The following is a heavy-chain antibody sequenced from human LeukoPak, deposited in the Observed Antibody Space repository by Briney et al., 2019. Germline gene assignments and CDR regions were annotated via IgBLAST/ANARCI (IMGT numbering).Heavy chain of an antibody. D-gene: IGHD3-10*01. CDR1: GGSISTSNYY. CDR3: ARQVSDYYYYYIDV. J-gene: IGHJ6*03. CDR2: IYYSGTT. V-gene: IGHV4-39*01. Sequence: PSETLSLTCSVSGGSISTSNYYWGWIRQPPGKGLEWIGTIYYSGTTYYNPPLESRVTILEDTSKNQFSLMLDSVTAADTAVYYCARQVSDYYYYYIDVWGEGTTVTVSS.